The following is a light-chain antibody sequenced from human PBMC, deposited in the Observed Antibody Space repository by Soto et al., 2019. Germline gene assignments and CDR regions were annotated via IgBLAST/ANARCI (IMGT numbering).Light chain of an antibody. CDR3: SSYAGSNNPVI. CDR1: SSDVGGYNY. Sequence: QSVLTQPPSASGSPGQSVTISCTGTSSDVGGYNYVSWYQQHPGKAPKFLIFEVSRRPSGVPDRFSGSKSGNTASLTVSGLQADDEADYYCSSYAGSNNPVIFGGGTKLIVL. J-gene: IGLJ2*01. V-gene: IGLV2-8*01. CDR2: EVS.